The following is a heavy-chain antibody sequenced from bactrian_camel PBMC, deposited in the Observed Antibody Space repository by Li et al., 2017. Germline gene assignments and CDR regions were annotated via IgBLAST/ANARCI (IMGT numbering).Heavy chain of an antibody. CDR1: GHTYC. J-gene: IGHJ4*01. Sequence: QVQLVESGGGSVQPGGSLRLSCSASGHTYCMAWFRQAPGKERERVAGIEHDGGAVYGDWVKGRFTVSQDTPKRTLDLQLNNLKPEDTAMYVCAARRSVGLCSFGNDDYWGQGTQVTVS. D-gene: IGHD2*01. CDR2: IEHDGGA. V-gene: IGHV3S53*01. CDR3: AARRSVGLCSFGNDDY.